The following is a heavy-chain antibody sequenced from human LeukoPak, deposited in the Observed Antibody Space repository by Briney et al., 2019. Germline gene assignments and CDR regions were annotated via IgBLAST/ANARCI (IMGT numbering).Heavy chain of an antibody. D-gene: IGHD2-2*02. CDR2: ISYDGSNK. Sequence: PGGALRLSCAASGFTFSSYAMHWVRQAPGKGLEGVAVISYDGSNKYYADSVKGRFTISRDNSKNTLYLQMNSLRAEDTAVYYCARSWTDIVVVPAAISLDYWGQGTLVTVSS. J-gene: IGHJ4*02. CDR3: ARSWTDIVVVPAAISLDY. CDR1: GFTFSSYA. V-gene: IGHV3-30-3*01.